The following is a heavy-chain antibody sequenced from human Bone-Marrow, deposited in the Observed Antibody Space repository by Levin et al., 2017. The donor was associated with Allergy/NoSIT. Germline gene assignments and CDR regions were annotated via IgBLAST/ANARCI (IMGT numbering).Heavy chain of an antibody. CDR2: ISYDGSNK. CDR1: GFTFSSYA. CDR3: ARDQVVVVVAATFPRSTSDYGDYYYGMDV. J-gene: IGHJ6*02. V-gene: IGHV3-30-3*01. Sequence: GGSLRLSCAASGFTFSSYAMHWVRQAPGKGLEWVAVISYDGSNKYYADSVKGRFTISRDNSKNTLYLQMNSLRAEDTAVYYCARDQVVVVVAATFPRSTSDYGDYYYGMDVWGQGTTVTVSS. D-gene: IGHD2-15*01.